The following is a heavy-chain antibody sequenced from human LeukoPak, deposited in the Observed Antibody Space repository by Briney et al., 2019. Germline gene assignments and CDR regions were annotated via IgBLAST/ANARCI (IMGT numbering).Heavy chain of an antibody. CDR2: ISSSSSHI. D-gene: IGHD5-18*01. CDR1: GFTFSSYN. Sequence: GSLRLSCAASGFTFSSYNMNWVRQAPGKGLEWVSSISSSSSHISYADSVKGRFTVSRANAKNSLYLQMNSLRAEDTAVYYCAKGVVDTAMVTLGSRCDYWGQGTLVTVSS. CDR3: AKGVVDTAMVTLGSRCDY. V-gene: IGHV3-21*04. J-gene: IGHJ4*02.